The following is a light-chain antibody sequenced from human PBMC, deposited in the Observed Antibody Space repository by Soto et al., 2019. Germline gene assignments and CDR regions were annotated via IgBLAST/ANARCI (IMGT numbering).Light chain of an antibody. J-gene: IGLJ1*01. CDR3: SSTTASFTYV. Sequence: QSALTQPASVSGSPGQSITISCTGTSRDIGSYNYVSWYQHHPGKAPKLLIYQVTYRPSGVSTRFSGSKSGNTASLTISGLQPEDEADYYCSSTTASFTYVFGGGTKLTVL. CDR1: SRDIGSYNY. CDR2: QVT. V-gene: IGLV2-14*01.